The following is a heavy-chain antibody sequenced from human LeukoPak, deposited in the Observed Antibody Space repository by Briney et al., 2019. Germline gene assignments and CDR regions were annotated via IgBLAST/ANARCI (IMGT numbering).Heavy chain of an antibody. D-gene: IGHD2-2*01. Sequence: ASVKVSCKASGYTFTSYGISWVRQAPGQGLEWMGWMCAYNGNTNYAQKLQGRVTMTTDTSTSTAYMELRSLRSDDTAVYYCARDRYCSSTSCYRRYYYGMDVWGQGTTVTVSS. CDR3: ARDRYCSSTSCYRRYYYGMDV. CDR1: GYTFTSYG. J-gene: IGHJ6*02. V-gene: IGHV1-18*01. CDR2: MCAYNGNT.